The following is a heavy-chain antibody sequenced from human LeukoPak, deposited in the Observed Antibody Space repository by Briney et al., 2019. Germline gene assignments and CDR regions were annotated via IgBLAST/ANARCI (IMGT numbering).Heavy chain of an antibody. D-gene: IGHD4-11*01. V-gene: IGHV4-39*01. CDR1: GGSISSSSYY. CDR3: ARLRHDYSRLPDY. CDR2: IYYSGST. J-gene: IGHJ4*02. Sequence: SETLSLTCTVSGGSISSSSYYWGWIRQPPGKGLEWIGSIYYSGSTYYNPSLKSRVTISVDTSKNQFSLKLSSVTAADTAVYYCARLRHDYSRLPDYWGQGTLVTVSS.